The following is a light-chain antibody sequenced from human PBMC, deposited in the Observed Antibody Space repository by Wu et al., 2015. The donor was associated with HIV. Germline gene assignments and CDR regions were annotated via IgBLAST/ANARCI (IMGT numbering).Light chain of an antibody. CDR3: QQRYNWPLT. CDR1: RSVSSA. Sequence: EIVLTQSPAALSISPGERATLSCRASRSVSSAVAWYQQKPGQAPRLLIYDASNRATGIPARFTGGGSGTDFTLTISSLEPEDFAVYYCQQRYNWPLTFGQGTRLEIK. J-gene: IGKJ5*01. CDR2: DAS. V-gene: IGKV3-11*01.